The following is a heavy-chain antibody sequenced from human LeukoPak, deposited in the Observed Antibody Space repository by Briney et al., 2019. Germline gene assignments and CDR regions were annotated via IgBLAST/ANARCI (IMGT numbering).Heavy chain of an antibody. V-gene: IGHV1-2*02. CDR3: ARGGDYYDSSGYSDDAFDL. CDR1: GFIFTGYY. Sequence: GASVKVSFMASGFIFTGYYLHWVRQAPGQGLEWVGWINPNSGATNYAQKFQGRVTMTRDTSIRTAYMELSRLRSDDTAVYYCARGGDYYDSSGYSDDAFDLWGQGTMVTVCS. CDR2: INPNSGAT. D-gene: IGHD3-22*01. J-gene: IGHJ3*01.